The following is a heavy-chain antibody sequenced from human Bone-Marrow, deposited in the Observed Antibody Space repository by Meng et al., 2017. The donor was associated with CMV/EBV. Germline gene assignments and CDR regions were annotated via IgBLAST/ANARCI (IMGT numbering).Heavy chain of an antibody. D-gene: IGHD2-2*02. CDR3: ARGDYVPAAIVPTWYFDL. CDR1: GGSISSSSYY. V-gene: IGHV4-39*07. Sequence: SETLSLNCTVSGGSISSSSYYWGWIRQPPGKGLEWIGSIYYSGSTYYNPSLKSRVTISVDTSKNQFSLKLSSVTAADTAVYYCARGDYVPAAIVPTWYFDLWGHGTRVTVSS. CDR2: IYYSGST. J-gene: IGHJ2*01.